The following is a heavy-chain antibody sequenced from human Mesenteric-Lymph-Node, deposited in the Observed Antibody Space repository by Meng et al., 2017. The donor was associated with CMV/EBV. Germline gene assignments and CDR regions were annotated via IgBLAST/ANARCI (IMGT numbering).Heavy chain of an antibody. V-gene: IGHV3-30*04. D-gene: IGHD2-15*01. CDR2: ISYDGSNK. CDR3: AKDVAPNYGVDV. Sequence: GESLKISCAASGFTFSSYAMHWVRQAPGKGLEWVAVISYDGSNKYYADSVKGRFTISRDNSKNTLYLQMNSLRAEDTALYYCAKDVAPNYGVDVWGQGTAVTVSS. J-gene: IGHJ6*02. CDR1: GFTFSSYA.